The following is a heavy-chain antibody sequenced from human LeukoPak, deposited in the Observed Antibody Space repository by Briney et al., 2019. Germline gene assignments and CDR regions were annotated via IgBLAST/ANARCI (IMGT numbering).Heavy chain of an antibody. J-gene: IGHJ4*02. V-gene: IGHV1-8*01. CDR3: ARGVGTYYYDSSGYSGVADY. D-gene: IGHD3-22*01. CDR1: GYTFTSYD. CDR2: MNPNSGNT. Sequence: ASVKVSCKASGYTFTSYDINWVRQATGRGLEWMGWMNPNSGNTGYAQKFQGRVTMTRNTSISTAYMELSSLRSEDTAVYYCARGVGTYYYDSSGYSGVADYWGQGTLVTVSS.